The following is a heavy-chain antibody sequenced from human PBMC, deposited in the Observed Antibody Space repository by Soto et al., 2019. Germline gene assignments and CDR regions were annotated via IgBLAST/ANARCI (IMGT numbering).Heavy chain of an antibody. CDR1: GDSFTNYL. CDR2: IDPSDSYT. Sequence: XESLKVPRQCSGDSFTNYLISLLRQMPGKGLEWMGRIDPSDSYTNYSPSFQGHVTISADKSISTAYLQWSSLKASDTAMYYCARHRSGGMDVWGQGTTVTVSS. D-gene: IGHD1-1*01. V-gene: IGHV5-10-1*01. J-gene: IGHJ6*02. CDR3: ARHRSGGMDV.